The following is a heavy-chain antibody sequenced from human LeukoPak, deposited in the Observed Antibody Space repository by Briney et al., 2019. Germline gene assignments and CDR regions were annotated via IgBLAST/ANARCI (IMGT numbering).Heavy chain of an antibody. Sequence: GGSLRLSCAASGFTFSTYGMHWVRQAAGKGLEWVAVVPYDGGTTYYADSVKVRFTIYRDNSKNTLYLQMNSLRPEDTAVYFCAREGLGSGSSFSAWFDPWGQGTLVTVSS. CDR1: GFTFSTYG. D-gene: IGHD3-10*01. V-gene: IGHV3-30*03. CDR3: AREGLGSGSSFSAWFDP. CDR2: VPYDGGTT. J-gene: IGHJ5*02.